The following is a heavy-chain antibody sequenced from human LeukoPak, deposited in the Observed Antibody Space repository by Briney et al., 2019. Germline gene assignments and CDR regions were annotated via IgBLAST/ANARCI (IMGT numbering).Heavy chain of an antibody. CDR2: IYHSGST. J-gene: IGHJ4*02. D-gene: IGHD3-10*01. Sequence: SETLSLTCAVSGYSISSGYYWGWIRQPPGKGLEWIGSIYHSGSTYYNPSLKSRVTISVDTSKNQFSLKLSSVTAADTAVYYCARDSGFGEEADYWGQGTLVTVSS. CDR1: GYSISSGYY. CDR3: ARDSGFGEEADY. V-gene: IGHV4-38-2*02.